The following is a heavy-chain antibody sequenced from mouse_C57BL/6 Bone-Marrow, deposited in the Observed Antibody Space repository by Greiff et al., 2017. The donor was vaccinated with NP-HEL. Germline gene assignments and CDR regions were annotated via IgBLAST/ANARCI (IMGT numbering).Heavy chain of an antibody. V-gene: IGHV5-6*01. D-gene: IGHD2-2*01. Sequence: EVKLQESGGDLVKPGGSLKLSCAASGFTFSSYGMSWVRQTPDKRLEWVATISSGGSYTYYPDSVKGRFTISRDNAKNTLYLQMSSLKSEDTAMYYCARHGPYGSWFAYWGQGTLVTVSA. CDR3: ARHGPYGSWFAY. J-gene: IGHJ3*01. CDR2: ISSGGSYT. CDR1: GFTFSSYG.